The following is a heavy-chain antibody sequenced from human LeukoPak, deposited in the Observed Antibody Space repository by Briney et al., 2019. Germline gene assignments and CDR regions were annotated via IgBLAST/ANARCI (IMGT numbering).Heavy chain of an antibody. CDR1: GFTVSSNY. D-gene: IGHD3-10*01. Sequence: PGGSLKLSCAASGFTVSSNYMSWVRQAPGKGLEWVSAIYSGGSTYYADSVKGRFTISRDNSKNTLYLQMNSLRAEDTAVYYCARGAGSYSWDYWGQGTLVTVSS. V-gene: IGHV3-66*01. CDR3: ARGAGSYSWDY. J-gene: IGHJ4*02. CDR2: IYSGGST.